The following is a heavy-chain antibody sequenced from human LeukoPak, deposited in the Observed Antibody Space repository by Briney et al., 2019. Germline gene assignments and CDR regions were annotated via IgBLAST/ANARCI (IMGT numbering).Heavy chain of an antibody. V-gene: IGHV3-23*01. Sequence: GGSLRLSCAASGFTFSSYAMSWVRQAPGKGLEGVSAISGSGGSTYYADSVKGRFTISRDNSKNTLYLQMNSLRAEDTAVYYCAKGYYYDSSGYFDYWGQGTLVTVSS. CDR1: GFTFSSYA. CDR3: AKGYYYDSSGYFDY. CDR2: ISGSGGST. D-gene: IGHD3-22*01. J-gene: IGHJ4*02.